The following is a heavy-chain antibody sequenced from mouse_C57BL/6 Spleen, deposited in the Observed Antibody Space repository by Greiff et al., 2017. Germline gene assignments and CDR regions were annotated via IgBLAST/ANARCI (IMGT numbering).Heavy chain of an antibody. D-gene: IGHD1-1*01. J-gene: IGHJ4*01. V-gene: IGHV14-4*01. Sequence: EVQLQQSGAELVRPGASVKLSCTASGFNIKDDYMHWVKQRPEQGLEWIGWIDPENGDTEYASKFQGKATITADTSSNTAYLQLSSLTSEDTAVYYCTTSPLITTGVATGDYWGQGTSVTVSS. CDR3: TTSPLITTGVATGDY. CDR2: IDPENGDT. CDR1: GFNIKDDY.